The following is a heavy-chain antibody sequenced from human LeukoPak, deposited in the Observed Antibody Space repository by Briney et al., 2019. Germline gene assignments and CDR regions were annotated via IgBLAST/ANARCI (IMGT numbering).Heavy chain of an antibody. CDR3: VKPPYSSSWYPFDY. Sequence: GGSLRLSCSASGFTFSSYTMHWVPQAPGKGLEYFSAISSNGGSTYYADSVKGRFTISSDNSKNTLYLQMCSLRTEDTAVYYCVKPPYSSSWYPFDYWGQGTLVTVSS. CDR1: GFTFSSYT. D-gene: IGHD6-13*01. J-gene: IGHJ4*02. CDR2: ISSNGGST. V-gene: IGHV3-64D*06.